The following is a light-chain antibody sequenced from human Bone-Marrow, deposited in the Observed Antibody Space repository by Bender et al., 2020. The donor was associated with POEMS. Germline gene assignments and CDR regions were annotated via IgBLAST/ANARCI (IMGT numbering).Light chain of an antibody. CDR1: SSDVGGYNY. CDR2: DVS. V-gene: IGLV2-14*03. CDR3: QVWHGFDGHLGLI. J-gene: IGLJ2*01. Sequence: SALTQPASVSGSPGQSITISCTGTSSDVGGYNYVSWYQQHPGKAPELIIYDVSNRPSGVSNRFSGSKSGNTASLTIGAVEAADEGYYYCQVWHGFDGHLGLIFGGGTKLTVL.